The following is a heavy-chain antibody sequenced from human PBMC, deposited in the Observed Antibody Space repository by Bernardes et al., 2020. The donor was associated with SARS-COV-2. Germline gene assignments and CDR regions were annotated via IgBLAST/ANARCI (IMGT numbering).Heavy chain of an antibody. J-gene: IGHJ6*02. V-gene: IGHV5-51*01. Sequence: PMTLSCKGSDYTFTNYWIGWVRQMPGTGLEWMGIIYPGDSDTKYSPSFQGRVTISADKSVNTAYLQWSSLKASDTAIYYCARRRYGDFGVDVWGQGTTVTGAS. D-gene: IGHD4-17*01. CDR1: DYTFTNYW. CDR3: ARRRYGDFGVDV. CDR2: IYPGDSDT.